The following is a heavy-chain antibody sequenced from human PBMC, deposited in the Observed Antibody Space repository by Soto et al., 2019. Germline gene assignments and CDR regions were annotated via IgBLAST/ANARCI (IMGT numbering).Heavy chain of an antibody. CDR1: GFTFSSYA. Sequence: GGSLRLSCAASGFTFSSYAMHWVRQAPGKGLEWVAVISYDGSNKYYADSVKGRFTISRDNSKNTLYLQMNSLRAEDTAVYYCAREGYSGYAYDDSSGYHQMDVWGQGTTVTVSS. D-gene: IGHD3-22*01. J-gene: IGHJ6*02. V-gene: IGHV3-30-3*01. CDR3: AREGYSGYAYDDSSGYHQMDV. CDR2: ISYDGSNK.